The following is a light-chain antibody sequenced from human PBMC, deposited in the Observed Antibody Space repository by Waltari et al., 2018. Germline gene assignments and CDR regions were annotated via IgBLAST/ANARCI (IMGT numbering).Light chain of an antibody. CDR1: EFPRQY. Sequence: SYALTPTPSVSVSPGQTARITCSGREFPRQYAYWFQQKSGQAPRLVIYEDTKRPSGIPERFSGSSSGTVATLTITGAQVDDEADYYCYSSDSTGLRVFGGGTTVVVL. V-gene: IGLV3-10*01. J-gene: IGLJ1*01. CDR2: EDT. CDR3: YSSDSTGLRV.